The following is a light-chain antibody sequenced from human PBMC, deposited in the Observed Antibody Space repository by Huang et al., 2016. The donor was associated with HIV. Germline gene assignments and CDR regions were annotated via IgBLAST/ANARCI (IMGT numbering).Light chain of an antibody. Sequence: EIVMTQSPATLSVSPGERATLSCRASQSVSNNLAWYQQKLGQAPRLLIYGASTGATGIPARFSGSGSGTDFTLTISSLQSEDFAVYYCQQYSDWPLWTFGQGSKVEIK. CDR2: GAS. V-gene: IGKV3-15*01. J-gene: IGKJ1*01. CDR1: QSVSNN. CDR3: QQYSDWPLWT.